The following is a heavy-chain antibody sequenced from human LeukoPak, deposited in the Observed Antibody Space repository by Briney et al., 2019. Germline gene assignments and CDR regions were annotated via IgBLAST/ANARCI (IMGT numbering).Heavy chain of an antibody. CDR3: ARDFNGGYSYGAPFDY. V-gene: IGHV1-69*13. D-gene: IGHD5-18*01. CDR1: GGTFSSYA. Sequence: SVKVSCKASGGTFSSYAISWVRQAPGQGLEWVGGIIPIFGTANYAQKFQGRVTITADESTSTAYMELSSLRSEDTAVYYCARDFNGGYSYGAPFDYWGQGTLVTVSS. CDR2: IIPIFGTA. J-gene: IGHJ4*02.